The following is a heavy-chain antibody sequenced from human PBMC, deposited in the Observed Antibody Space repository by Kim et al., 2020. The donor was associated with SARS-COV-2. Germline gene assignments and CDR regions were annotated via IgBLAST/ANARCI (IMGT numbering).Heavy chain of an antibody. V-gene: IGHV3-33*01. CDR1: GFTFSSYG. D-gene: IGHD3-3*01. Sequence: GGSLRLSCAASGFTFSSYGMHWVRQAPGKGLEWVAVIWYDGSNKYYADSVKGRFTISRDNSKNTLYLQMNSLRAEDTAVYYCAREALPRFGVDLDAFDIWGQGTMVTVSS. CDR3: AREALPRFGVDLDAFDI. J-gene: IGHJ3*02. CDR2: IWYDGSNK.